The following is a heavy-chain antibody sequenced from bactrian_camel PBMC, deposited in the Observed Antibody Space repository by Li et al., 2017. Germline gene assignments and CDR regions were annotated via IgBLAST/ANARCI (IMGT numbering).Heavy chain of an antibody. CDR1: GFRFDGSD. V-gene: IGHV3S61*01. Sequence: HVQLVESGGGSVQAGGSLRLSCTASGFRFDGSDWGWYRQGAGRKCEVVSRTTSDSSTDYVDSVKGRFTISRDYPKSTVYLEMNSLEDEDTAMYYCALDYRWTLRRLIGDEFQYWGQGTQVTVS. J-gene: IGHJ4*01. CDR3: ALDYRWTLRRLIGDEFQY. D-gene: IGHD1*01. CDR2: TTSDSST.